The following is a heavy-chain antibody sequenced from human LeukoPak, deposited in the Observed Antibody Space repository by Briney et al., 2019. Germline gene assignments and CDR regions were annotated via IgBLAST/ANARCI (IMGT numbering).Heavy chain of an antibody. J-gene: IGHJ4*02. CDR3: ARWGVWGSYRPIDY. V-gene: IGHV3-74*01. D-gene: IGHD3-16*02. CDR1: GFTFSSYW. Sequence: GGSLRLSCAASGFTFSSYWMHWVRQAPGKGLVWVSRINNDGSSTSYADSVKGRFTISRDNAKNTLYLQMNSLRAEDTAVYYCARWGVWGSYRPIDYWGQGSLVTASS. CDR2: INNDGSST.